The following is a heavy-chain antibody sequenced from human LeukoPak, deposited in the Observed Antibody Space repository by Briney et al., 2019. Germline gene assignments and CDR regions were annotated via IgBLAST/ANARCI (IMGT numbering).Heavy chain of an antibody. CDR2: IYPGDSDT. J-gene: IGHJ4*02. D-gene: IGHD3-22*01. V-gene: IGHV5-51*01. Sequence: GASLQISCKASGYSFTSYYIGWVRQLPGKGLEWMGIIYPGDSDTRYSPSFQGQVTISADKSITTAYLQWSSLKASDTAMYYCARDSSGYYYFDYWGQGTLVTVSS. CDR3: ARDSSGYYYFDY. CDR1: GYSFTSYY.